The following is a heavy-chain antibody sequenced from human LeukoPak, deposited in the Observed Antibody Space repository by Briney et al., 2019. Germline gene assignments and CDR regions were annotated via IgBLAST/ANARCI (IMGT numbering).Heavy chain of an antibody. J-gene: IGHJ5*02. D-gene: IGHD3-16*01. CDR3: AGGRRRDWFDP. CDR2: IYYSGST. V-gene: IGHV4-39*01. CDR1: GGSISSSSYY. Sequence: SETLSLTCTVSGGSISSSSYYGGWIRQPPGKGLEWIGSIYYSGSTYYNPSLKSRVTISVDTSKNQFSLKLSSVTAADTAVYYCAGGRRRDWFDPWGQGTLVTVSS.